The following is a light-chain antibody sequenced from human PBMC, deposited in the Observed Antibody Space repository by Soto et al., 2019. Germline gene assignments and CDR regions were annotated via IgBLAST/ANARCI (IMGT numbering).Light chain of an antibody. CDR1: SSDVGVYNY. J-gene: IGLJ1*01. CDR2: DVT. Sequence: QSVLTQPRSVSGSPGQSVTISCTGTSSDVGVYNYVSWYQQHPGKAPKLMIYDVTTRPSGVPDRFSGSKSGNTASLTISGSKAEDDADYYRSSHAWNFVVFGPGTKVTGL. CDR3: SSHAWNFVV. V-gene: IGLV2-11*01.